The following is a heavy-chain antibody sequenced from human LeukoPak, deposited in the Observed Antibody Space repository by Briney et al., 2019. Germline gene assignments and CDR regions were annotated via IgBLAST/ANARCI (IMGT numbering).Heavy chain of an antibody. Sequence: GGSLRLSCAASGFTFSSYAMHWVRQAPGKGLEYVSAISSNGGSTYYANSVKGRFTISRDNSKNTLYLQMGSLRAEDMAVYYCAREGYYDFWSGPLPLDYWGQGTPVTVSS. CDR1: GFTFSSYA. CDR3: AREGYYDFWSGPLPLDY. V-gene: IGHV3-64*01. CDR2: ISSNGGST. D-gene: IGHD3-3*01. J-gene: IGHJ4*02.